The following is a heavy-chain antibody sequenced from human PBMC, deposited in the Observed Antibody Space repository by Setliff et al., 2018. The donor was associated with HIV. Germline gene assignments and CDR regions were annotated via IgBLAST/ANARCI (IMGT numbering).Heavy chain of an antibody. CDR2: INPSGGST. V-gene: IGHV1-46*01. J-gene: IGHJ4*02. Sequence: GASVKVSCKTSGYSFTSYYMHWVRQAPGQGLEWVGIINPSGGSTSYAQKFQGRVTMTRDTSTSTAYMELSSLRSEDTAVYYCARDYYYYGSGSFGLDYWGQGTPVTVSS. CDR3: ARDYYYYGSGSFGLDY. D-gene: IGHD3-10*01. CDR1: GYSFTSYY.